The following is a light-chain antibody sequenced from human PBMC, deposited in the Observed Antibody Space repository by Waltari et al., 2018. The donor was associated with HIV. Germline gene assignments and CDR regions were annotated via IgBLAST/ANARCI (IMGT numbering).Light chain of an antibody. J-gene: IGLJ1*01. CDR1: NRNIGFFNL. Sequence: QSALTQPDSVSGSPGQSLTISCTGTNRNIGFFNLVSWYRQYPDKAPQLIIYGVTSRPSGISSRFSGSKSGNTASLIISGLQAEDEADYYCCSYAIGSTFVFGTGTKVTVL. CDR2: GVT. CDR3: CSYAIGSTFV. V-gene: IGLV2-23*02.